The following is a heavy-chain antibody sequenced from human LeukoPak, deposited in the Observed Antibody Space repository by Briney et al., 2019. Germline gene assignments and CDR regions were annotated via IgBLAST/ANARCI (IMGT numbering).Heavy chain of an antibody. CDR1: GFTVSSNY. Sequence: GGSLRLSCAASGFTVSSNYMSWVRQPPGKGLERVSVIYSGDITYYADSVKGRFTISRDNSKNQFYLQMNSLSAEDTAVYYFARGATTTVTTDYWGQGTLVTVSS. CDR3: ARGATTTVTTDY. V-gene: IGHV3-66*01. J-gene: IGHJ4*02. D-gene: IGHD4-17*01. CDR2: IYSGDIT.